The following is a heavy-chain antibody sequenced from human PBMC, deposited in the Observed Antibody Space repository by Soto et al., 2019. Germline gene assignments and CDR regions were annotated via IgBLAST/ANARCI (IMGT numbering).Heavy chain of an antibody. CDR2: IYYSGST. CDR3: ARRSDSSGWYYFDY. D-gene: IGHD6-19*01. Sequence: ASETLSLTCAVSGGSISSSSYYWVWIRQPPGKGLEWIGSIYYSGSTYYNPSLKSRVTISVDTSKNQFSLKLSSVTAADTAVYYCARRSDSSGWYYFDYWGQGTLVTVSS. V-gene: IGHV4-39*01. CDR1: GGSISSSSYY. J-gene: IGHJ4*02.